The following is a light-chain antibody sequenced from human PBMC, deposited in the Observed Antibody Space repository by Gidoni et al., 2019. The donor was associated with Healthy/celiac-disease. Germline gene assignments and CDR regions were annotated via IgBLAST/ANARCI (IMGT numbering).Light chain of an antibody. Sequence: DIVMTQSPDSLAVSLGERATINCKSSQSVLYSSNNKNYLAWYQQTPGQPPKLRIYWASTRESGVPDRFSGSGSGTDFTLTISSLQAEDVAVYYCQQYYSTPWTFGQGTKVEIK. CDR1: QSVLYSSNNKNY. V-gene: IGKV4-1*01. J-gene: IGKJ1*01. CDR3: QQYYSTPWT. CDR2: WAS.